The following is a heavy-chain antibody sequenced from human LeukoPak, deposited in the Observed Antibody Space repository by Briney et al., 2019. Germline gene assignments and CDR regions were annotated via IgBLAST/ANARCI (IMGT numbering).Heavy chain of an antibody. V-gene: IGHV3-9*01. D-gene: IGHD3-22*01. CDR3: AKEASTGYYDSSGYYQEAFDI. CDR2: ISWNSGSI. Sequence: PGGSLRLSCATSGFTFDDYAMHWVRQAPGKGLEWVSGISWNSGSIGYADSVKGRFTISRDNAKNSLYLQMNSLRAEDTALYYCAKEASTGYYDSSGYYQEAFDIWGQGTMVTVSS. CDR1: GFTFDDYA. J-gene: IGHJ3*02.